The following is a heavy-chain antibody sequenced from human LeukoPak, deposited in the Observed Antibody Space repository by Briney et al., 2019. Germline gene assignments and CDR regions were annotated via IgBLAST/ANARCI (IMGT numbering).Heavy chain of an antibody. CDR2: VSSSSGTI. CDR1: GFTFSRFS. Sequence: GGTLRLSCAASGFTFSRFSMNWVRQAPGKGLEWVSYVSSSSGTIYYADSVKGRFTISRDNAKNSLYLQMNSLRAEDTAVYYCARVDYGDYAGEDYWGQGTLVTVSS. V-gene: IGHV3-48*04. CDR3: ARVDYGDYAGEDY. D-gene: IGHD4-17*01. J-gene: IGHJ4*02.